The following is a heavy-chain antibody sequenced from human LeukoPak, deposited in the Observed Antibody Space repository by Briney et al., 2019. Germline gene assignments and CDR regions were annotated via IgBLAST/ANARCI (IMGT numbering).Heavy chain of an antibody. V-gene: IGHV3-74*01. D-gene: IGHD2-21*02. CDR2: IDSDGHPT. J-gene: IGHJ4*02. CDR3: ATAPQVTAILD. CDR1: GFTFSSSW. Sequence: VSLRLSCAASGFTFSSSWMHWVRQAPGKGLVWVSRIDSDGHPTTYADSLKGRFTISRDNAKNTLYMQMNGLSAEDTAVYYCATAPQVTAILDWGQGTLVTVSS.